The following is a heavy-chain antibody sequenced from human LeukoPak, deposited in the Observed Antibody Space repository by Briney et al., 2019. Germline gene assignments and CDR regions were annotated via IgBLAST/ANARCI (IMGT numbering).Heavy chain of an antibody. V-gene: IGHV4-59*11. CDR2: IYYSGSA. J-gene: IGHJ6*02. Sequence: SETLSLTCSVSGGSISGHFWNWIRQPPGKGLEWIGYIYYSGSARYNPSLRSRVTISVVTSKNQVSLKLNSVTAADTAVYYCARGSQGVYYYGMDVWGQGTTVAVSS. CDR1: GGSISGHF. CDR3: ARGSQGVYYYGMDV. D-gene: IGHD2-15*01.